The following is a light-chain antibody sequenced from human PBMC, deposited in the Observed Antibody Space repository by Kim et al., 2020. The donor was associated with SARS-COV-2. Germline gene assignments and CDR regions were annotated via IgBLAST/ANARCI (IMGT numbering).Light chain of an antibody. J-gene: IGLJ2*01. Sequence: NFMLTQPHSVSESPGKTVTISCTRSSGSIASNYVQWYQQRPGSAPTTVIFEHNQRPSGVPDRFSGSIDSSSNSASLTISALKTEDEADYYCQSYDSSNHVVFGGGTKLTVL. CDR3: QSYDSSNHVV. CDR1: SGSIASNY. CDR2: EHN. V-gene: IGLV6-57*04.